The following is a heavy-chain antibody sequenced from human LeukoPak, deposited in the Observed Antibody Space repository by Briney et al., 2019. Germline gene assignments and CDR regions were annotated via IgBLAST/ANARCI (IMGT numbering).Heavy chain of an antibody. J-gene: IGHJ6*02. CDR1: GFTFSNAW. CDR2: IKSKTDGGTT. CDR3: TAAGIAWYYYYAMDV. V-gene: IGHV3-15*01. Sequence: GGSLRLSCAASGFTFSNAWMSWVRQAPGKGLEWVGRIKSKTDGGTTDYAEPVKGRFTISRDDPKNTLYLQMHSLKTEDTAVYYCTAAGIAWYYYYAMDVWGQGTTVTVSS. D-gene: IGHD6-13*01.